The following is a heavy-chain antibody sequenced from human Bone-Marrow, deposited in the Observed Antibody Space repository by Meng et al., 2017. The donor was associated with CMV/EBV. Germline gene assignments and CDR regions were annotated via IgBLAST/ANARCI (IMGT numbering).Heavy chain of an antibody. V-gene: IGHV3-66*02. J-gene: IGHJ4*02. D-gene: IGHD3-22*01. CDR3: ARGVAGSCYFDY. CDR2: IYSGGST. CDR1: GFTVSSNY. Sequence: GESLKISCAASGFTVSSNYMSWVRQAPGKGLEWVSVIYSGGSTYYADSVKGRFTISRDNSKNTLYLQMNSLRAEGTAVYYCARGVAGSCYFDYWGQGTRVTGSS.